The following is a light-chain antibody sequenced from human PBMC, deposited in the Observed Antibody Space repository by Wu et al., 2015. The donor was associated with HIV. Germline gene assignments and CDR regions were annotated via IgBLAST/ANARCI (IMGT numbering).Light chain of an antibody. CDR3: QQYNNWPPT. J-gene: IGKJ3*01. Sequence: EIVLRQFPSTQSLSPGERALFSCRASQRLSSRSLAWYQQKRGQPPRLLISGASIRATGIPDKFSGAGAGTDFSLIISGLEPEDFAIHFCQQYNNWPPTFGPGTKVDIK. V-gene: IGKV3-20*01. CDR1: QRLSSRS. CDR2: GAS.